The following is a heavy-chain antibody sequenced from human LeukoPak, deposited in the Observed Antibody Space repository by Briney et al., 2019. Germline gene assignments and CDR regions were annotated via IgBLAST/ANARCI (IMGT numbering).Heavy chain of an antibody. CDR2: IKQDGSEQ. D-gene: IGHD3-22*01. J-gene: IGHJ3*02. CDR1: GFSLSTYW. Sequence: GGSLRLSCAASGFSLSTYWMSWVRQAPGKGLEWVANIKQDGSEQYYGDSVKGRFTISRDNANNSLFLQMNSLRAEDTALYYCARREYYYDSSGYSAFDIWGQGTMVTVSS. V-gene: IGHV3-7*03. CDR3: ARREYYYDSSGYSAFDI.